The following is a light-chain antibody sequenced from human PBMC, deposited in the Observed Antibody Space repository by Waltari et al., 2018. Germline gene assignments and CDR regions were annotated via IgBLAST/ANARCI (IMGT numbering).Light chain of an antibody. CDR3: LQVNSYPFT. V-gene: IGKV1-9*01. J-gene: IGKJ3*01. Sequence: IQLTQSPLSLSASVGDRVTLTCRASQGISSYLAWYQQKAGRAPKLLIYGGSTLPNGVPSRFSGSGFGTDFTLTNSSLQPEDFATYYGLQVNSYPFTFGPGTTVDIK. CDR1: QGISSY. CDR2: GGS.